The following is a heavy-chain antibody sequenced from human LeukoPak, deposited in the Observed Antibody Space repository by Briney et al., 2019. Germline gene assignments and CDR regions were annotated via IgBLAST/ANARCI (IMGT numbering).Heavy chain of an antibody. CDR3: ARVPPSVLYSSSWHHPYYYYGMDV. J-gene: IGHJ6*02. CDR2: ISWNRGSI. CDR1: GFTFDDYA. Sequence: GGSLRLSCAASGFTFDDYAMHWVRQAPGKGLEWVSGISWNRGSIGYADSVKGRFTISRDNAKNSLYLQMNSLRAEDTSVYYCARVPPSVLYSSSWHHPYYYYGMDVWGQGTTVTVSS. V-gene: IGHV3-9*01. D-gene: IGHD6-13*01.